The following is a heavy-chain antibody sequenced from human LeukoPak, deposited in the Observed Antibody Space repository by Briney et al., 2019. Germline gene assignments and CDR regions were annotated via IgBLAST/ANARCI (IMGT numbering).Heavy chain of an antibody. CDR1: GFTFSGYW. Sequence: GGSLRLSCEASGFTFSGYWMHWVRQVPGKGLVGVSRINSDGTSTIYADSVKGRFTTSRDNAKNPLYLQMNTLRAEDMGVYYCARDLSITSRKSIVGYWGQGTLVTVSS. CDR3: ARDLSITSRKSIVGY. D-gene: IGHD1-20*01. J-gene: IGHJ4*02. CDR2: INSDGTST. V-gene: IGHV3-74*01.